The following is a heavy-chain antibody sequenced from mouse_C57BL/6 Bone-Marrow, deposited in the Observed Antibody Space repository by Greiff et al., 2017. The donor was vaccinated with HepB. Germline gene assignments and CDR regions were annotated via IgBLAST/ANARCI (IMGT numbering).Heavy chain of an antibody. CDR3: ARTYDYDVDFDY. V-gene: IGHV1-55*01. CDR1: GYTFTSYW. Sequence: VKLQESGAELVKPGASVKMSCKASGYTFTSYWITWVKQRPGQGLEWIGDIYPGSGSTNYNEKFKSKATLTVDTSSSTAYMQLSSLTSEDSAVYYCARTYDYDVDFDYWGQGTTLTVSS. D-gene: IGHD2-4*01. CDR2: IYPGSGST. J-gene: IGHJ2*01.